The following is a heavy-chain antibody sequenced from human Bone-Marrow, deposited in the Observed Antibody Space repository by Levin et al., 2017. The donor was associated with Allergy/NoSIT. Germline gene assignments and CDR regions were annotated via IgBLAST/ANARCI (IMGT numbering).Heavy chain of an antibody. CDR1: GFTFSDYY. Sequence: NSGGSLRLSCAASGFTFSDYYMSWIRQAPGKGLEWVSYISSSGNTYRYADSVKGRFSISRDNAKNSLYLQMNSLRAEDTAVYYCARDTIFQGFDPWGQGTLVNVSS. J-gene: IGHJ5*02. V-gene: IGHV3-11*01. CDR2: ISSSGNTY. CDR3: ARDTIFQGFDP. D-gene: IGHD3-3*01.